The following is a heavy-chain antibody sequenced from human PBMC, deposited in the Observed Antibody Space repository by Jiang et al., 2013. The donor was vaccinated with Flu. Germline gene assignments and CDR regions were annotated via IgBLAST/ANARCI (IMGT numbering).Heavy chain of an antibody. J-gene: IGHJ4*02. Sequence: GLVKPSETLSLTCTVSGGSISSYYWSWIRQPPGKGLEWIGYIYYSGSTNYNPSLKSRVTISVDTSKNQFSLKLSSVTAADTAVYYCARVEGGELHGNFDYWGQGTLVTVSS. CDR2: IYYSGST. V-gene: IGHV4-59*01. D-gene: IGHD1-26*01. CDR3: ARVEGGELHGNFDY. CDR1: GGSISSYY.